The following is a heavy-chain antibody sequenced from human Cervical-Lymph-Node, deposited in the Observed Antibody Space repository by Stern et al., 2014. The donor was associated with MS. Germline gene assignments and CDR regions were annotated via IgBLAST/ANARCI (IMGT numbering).Heavy chain of an antibody. CDR3: AHRRSGTMGHFDH. CDR1: EFSLTTTGAA. CDR2: IFWDDDK. Sequence: QVTLKESGPTLVKPTQTLTLTCTFSEFSLTTTGAAVGWLRQSPGKALEWLALIFWDDDKRYTPSLMNRLTIPKDTSRNHVVLRMTNMDPVDSATYYCAHRRSGTMGHFDHWGQGAPVTVSS. D-gene: IGHD1-1*01. V-gene: IGHV2-5*02. J-gene: IGHJ4*02.